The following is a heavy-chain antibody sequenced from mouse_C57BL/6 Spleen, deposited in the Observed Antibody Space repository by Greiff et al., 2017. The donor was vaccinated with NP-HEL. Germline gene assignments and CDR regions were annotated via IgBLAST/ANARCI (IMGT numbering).Heavy chain of an antibody. J-gene: IGHJ3*01. CDR3: ARHGDSPPYDYPAWFAY. D-gene: IGHD2-4*01. V-gene: IGHV1-80*01. CDR2: IYPGDGDT. Sequence: QVQLKQSGAELVKPGASVKISCKASGYAFSSYWMNWVKQRPGKGLEWIGQIYPGDGDTNYNGKFKGKATLTADKSSSTAYMQLSSLTSEDSAVYFCARHGDSPPYDYPAWFAYWGQGTLVTVSA. CDR1: GYAFSSYW.